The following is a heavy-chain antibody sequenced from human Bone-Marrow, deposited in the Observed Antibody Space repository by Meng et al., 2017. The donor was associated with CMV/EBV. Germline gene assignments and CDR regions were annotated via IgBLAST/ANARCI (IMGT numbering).Heavy chain of an antibody. Sequence: CKSFGDGCTGFWIGWVQQTPVNGLEWMGIIYPGDSDTAYSPSFQGRVTISADKSINTAYLQLTSLHASDSAMYYCARGGTATVGFDTWAQGSLVTVSS. V-gene: IGHV5-51*07. CDR3: ARGGTATVGFDT. CDR1: GDGCTGFW. D-gene: IGHD1-26*01. CDR2: IYPGDSDT. J-gene: IGHJ5*02.